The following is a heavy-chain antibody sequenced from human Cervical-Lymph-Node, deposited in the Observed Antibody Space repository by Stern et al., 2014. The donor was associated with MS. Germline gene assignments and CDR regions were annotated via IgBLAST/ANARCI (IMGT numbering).Heavy chain of an antibody. CDR1: GFSLSTSGMC. Sequence: QVTLRESGPALVKPTQTLTLTCTFSGFSLSTSGMCVSWIRQPPGKALEWLALIDWEDDKSSSTSLKTILTISKDTSKNQVVLTMTNMDPVDTATYYCARLTTVVNYFDYWGQGTLVTVSS. V-gene: IGHV2-70*01. CDR3: ARLTTVVNYFDY. J-gene: IGHJ4*02. D-gene: IGHD4-23*01. CDR2: IDWEDDK.